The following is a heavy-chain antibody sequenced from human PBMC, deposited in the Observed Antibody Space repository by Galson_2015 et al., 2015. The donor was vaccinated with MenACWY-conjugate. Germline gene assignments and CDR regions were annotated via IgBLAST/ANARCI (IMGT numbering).Heavy chain of an antibody. CDR2: ISGRGGST. D-gene: IGHD2-8*01. Sequence: SLRLSCAASGFTFSSYAMSWVRQAPGKGLEWVSAISGRGGSTYYADSVKGRFTISRDNSKTTLYPQMNSLRVEDTAVYYCAKAFCINCVCNSPKPVPYWGQG. CDR1: GFTFSSYA. J-gene: IGHJ4*02. CDR3: AKAFCINCVCNSPKPVPY. V-gene: IGHV3-23*01.